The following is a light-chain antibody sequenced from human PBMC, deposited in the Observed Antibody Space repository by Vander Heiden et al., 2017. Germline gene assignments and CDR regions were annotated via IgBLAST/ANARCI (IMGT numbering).Light chain of an antibody. CDR3: QQLEA. J-gene: IGKJ1*01. Sequence: DIQMTQSPSTLSASVGDRVTITCRASQSISSWLAWYQQKPGKAPKLLIYKASSLESEVPSRFSGSGSGTEFTLTISSLQPDDFATYYCQQLEAFGQGTKVEIK. V-gene: IGKV1-5*03. CDR2: KAS. CDR1: QSISSW.